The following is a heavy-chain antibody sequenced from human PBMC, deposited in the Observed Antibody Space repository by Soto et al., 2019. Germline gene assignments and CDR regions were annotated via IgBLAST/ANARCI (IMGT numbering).Heavy chain of an antibody. D-gene: IGHD2-2*01. Sequence: LRMCVKGAGYYFNTNWFGLVRQLRGKALEWVGIMYAFDSDTTYNPSLQGNVTISTDVTVSTAFLKCRSLKTSDTGMYSCARLPRDCNKTSCYYADHWGHGTPVTACS. CDR1: GYYFNTNW. CDR2: MYAFDSDT. V-gene: IGHV5-51*01. CDR3: ARLPRDCNKTSCYYADH. J-gene: IGHJ4*01.